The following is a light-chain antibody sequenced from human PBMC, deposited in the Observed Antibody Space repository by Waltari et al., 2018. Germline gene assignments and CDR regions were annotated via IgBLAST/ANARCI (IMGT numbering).Light chain of an antibody. CDR1: NLERKS. J-gene: IGLJ3*02. Sequence: YVLTQPPSVSVAPGKTATLTCGGGNLERKSVNWYQQKAGQAPVLVLFYDTDRPSGIPDRFSGSNSGNTATLTISWVEAGDEADYHCQVWDDTTNSGVFGGGTRLTVL. CDR2: YDT. V-gene: IGLV3-21*01. CDR3: QVWDDTTNSGV.